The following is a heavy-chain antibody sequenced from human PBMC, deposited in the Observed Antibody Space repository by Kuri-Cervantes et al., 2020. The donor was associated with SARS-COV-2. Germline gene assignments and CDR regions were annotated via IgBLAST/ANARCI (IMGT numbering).Heavy chain of an antibody. CDR2: IRYDGSNK. Sequence: GGSLRLSCAASGFTFSSYSMNWVRQAPGKGLEWVAFIRYDGSNKYYADSVKGRFTISRDNSKNTLYLQMNSLRAEDTAVYYCARASSFLDHFDYWGQGTLVTVSS. CDR3: ARASSFLDHFDY. D-gene: IGHD3-3*02. V-gene: IGHV3-30*02. CDR1: GFTFSSYS. J-gene: IGHJ4*02.